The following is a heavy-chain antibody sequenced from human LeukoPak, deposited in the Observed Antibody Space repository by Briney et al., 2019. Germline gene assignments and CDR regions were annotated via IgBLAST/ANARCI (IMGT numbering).Heavy chain of an antibody. D-gene: IGHD3-22*01. Sequence: SDTLSLTCAVYGGSFSGYYWSWIRQPPGHGLEWMGGINHSGSTTYNTTIKQRVTISVDTSKTQFSLKLRSVTAADTDVYDCARAGYYYDSSGDFDYWGQGTLVTVSS. V-gene: IGHV4-34*01. CDR3: ARAGYYYDSSGDFDY. CDR2: INHSGST. J-gene: IGHJ4*02. CDR1: GGSFSGYY.